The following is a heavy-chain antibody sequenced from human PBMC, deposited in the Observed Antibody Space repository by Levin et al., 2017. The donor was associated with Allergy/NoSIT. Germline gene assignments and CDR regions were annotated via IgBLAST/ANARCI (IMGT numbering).Heavy chain of an antibody. CDR2: IHSSGST. CDR1: GGSITSGGYY. V-gene: IGHV4-61*02. J-gene: IGHJ6*03. D-gene: IGHD4-17*01. Sequence: SETLSLTCTVSGGSITSGGYYWSWIRQPAGTGLEWIGRIHSSGSTNYNPSLRSRVTISVDMSKNQFSLKLTSVTAADTAVYYCAKEDGDYSDYYYYMDVWGAGTTVAVSS. CDR3: AKEDGDYSDYYYYMDV.